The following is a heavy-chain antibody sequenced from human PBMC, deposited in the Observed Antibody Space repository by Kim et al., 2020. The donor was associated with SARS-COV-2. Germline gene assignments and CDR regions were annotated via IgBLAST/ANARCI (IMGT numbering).Heavy chain of an antibody. J-gene: IGHJ3*02. D-gene: IGHD4-17*01. CDR1: GFTFSSYE. CDR3: ARDGSATVTTYAFDI. Sequence: GGSLRLSCAASGFTFSSYEMNWVRQAPGKGREWVSYISSSGSTIYYADSVKGRFTISRDNAKNSLYLQMNSLRAEDTAVYYCARDGSATVTTYAFDIWGQGTMVTVSS. CDR2: ISSSGSTI. V-gene: IGHV3-48*03.